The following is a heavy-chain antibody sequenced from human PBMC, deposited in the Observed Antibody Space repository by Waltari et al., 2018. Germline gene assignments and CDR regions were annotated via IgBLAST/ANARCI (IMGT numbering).Heavy chain of an antibody. CDR1: GFTFSSYS. CDR3: ARDGWPSSGWPPGQY. CDR2: ISSSSSTI. D-gene: IGHD6-19*01. J-gene: IGHJ4*02. Sequence: EVQLVESGGGLVQPGGSLRLSCAASGFTFSSYSMNWVRQAPGKGLEWVSYISSSSSTIYYADSVKGRFTISRYNAKNSLYLQMNSLRAEDTAVYYCARDGWPSSGWPPGQYWGQGTLVTVSS. V-gene: IGHV3-48*01.